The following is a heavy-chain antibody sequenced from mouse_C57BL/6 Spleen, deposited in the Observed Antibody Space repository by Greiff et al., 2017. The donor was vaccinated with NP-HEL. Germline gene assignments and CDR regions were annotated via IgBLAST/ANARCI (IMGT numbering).Heavy chain of an antibody. CDR2: INPNNGGT. CDR3: ARGATVVGRYFDV. J-gene: IGHJ1*03. CDR1: GYTFTDYY. D-gene: IGHD1-1*01. Sequence: EVQLQQSGPELVKPGASVKISCKASGYTFTDYYMNWVKQSHGKSLEWIGDINPNNGGTSYNQKFKGKATLTVDKSSSTAYMELRSLTSEDSAVYYCARGATVVGRYFDVWGTGTTVTVSS. V-gene: IGHV1-26*01.